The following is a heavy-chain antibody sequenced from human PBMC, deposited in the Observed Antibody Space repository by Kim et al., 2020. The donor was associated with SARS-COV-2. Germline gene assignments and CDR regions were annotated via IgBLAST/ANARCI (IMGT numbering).Heavy chain of an antibody. D-gene: IGHD6-13*01. CDR1: GYTFTSYY. Sequence: ASVKVSCKASGYTFTSYYMHWVRQAPGQGLEWMGWINPNSGGTNYAQKFQGWVTMTRDTSISTAYMELSRLRSDDTAVYYCASRIDRVGTSLDAFDIWGQGATGTASS. J-gene: IGHJ3*02. CDR3: ASRIDRVGTSLDAFDI. V-gene: IGHV1-2*04. CDR2: INPNSGGT.